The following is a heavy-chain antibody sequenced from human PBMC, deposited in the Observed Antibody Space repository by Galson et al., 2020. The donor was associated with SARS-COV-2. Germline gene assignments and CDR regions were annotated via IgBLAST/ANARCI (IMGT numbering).Heavy chain of an antibody. Sequence: GESLKISCVASGFTFSTYAMRWVRQAPGKGLEWVALIWYDGSNKYYGDSVKGRFTISRDNSKNTVYLQMSSLSADDTAVYYCLSGGSGTNVILDDGQPDYWGQGTLVTVSS. CDR2: IWYDGSNK. D-gene: IGHD2-21*01. V-gene: IGHV3-33*03. J-gene: IGHJ4*02. CDR3: LSGGSGTNVILDDGQPDY. CDR1: GFTFSTYA.